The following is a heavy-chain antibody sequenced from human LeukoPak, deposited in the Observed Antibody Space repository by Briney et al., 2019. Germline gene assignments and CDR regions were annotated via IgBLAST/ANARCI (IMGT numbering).Heavy chain of an antibody. V-gene: IGHV3-23*01. Sequence: GGSLRLSCAASGFTFSSYAMSWVRQAPGKGLEWVSAISGSGGSTYYADSVKGRFTISRDNSKNTLYLQMNSLRAEDTAVYYCAKDRGRVTMVRGVIDYWGQGTLVTVSS. CDR3: AKDRGRVTMVRGVIDY. J-gene: IGHJ4*02. CDR1: GFTFSSYA. CDR2: ISGSGGST. D-gene: IGHD3-10*01.